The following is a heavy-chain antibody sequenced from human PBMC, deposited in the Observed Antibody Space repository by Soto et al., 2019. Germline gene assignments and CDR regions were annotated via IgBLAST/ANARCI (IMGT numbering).Heavy chain of an antibody. CDR3: ARDLRGDQVFDG. J-gene: IGHJ4*02. CDR1: GGSISSGDYY. V-gene: IGHV4-30-4*01. CDR2: IYYSGST. D-gene: IGHD2-21*02. Sequence: QVQLQESGPGLVKPSQTLSLTCTVSGGSISSGDYYWSWFRQPPVKGLAWIGYIYYSGSTYYNPSLKSRVTISVDTSKNQFSLKLSSVTAADTAVYYCARDLRGDQVFDGWGQGTLVTVSS.